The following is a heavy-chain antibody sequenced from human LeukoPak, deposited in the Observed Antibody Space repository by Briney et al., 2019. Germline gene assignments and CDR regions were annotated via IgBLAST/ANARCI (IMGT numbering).Heavy chain of an antibody. V-gene: IGHV3-21*01. Sequence: GGSLRLSCAASGFTFSSYSMNWVRQAPGKGLEWVSSISCSSSYIYYADSVKGRFTISRDNAKNSLYLQMNSLRAEDTAGYYCARDIGGYGGYCCPGGYFDLWGRGTLDTVSS. CDR1: GFTFSSYS. CDR2: ISCSSSYI. D-gene: IGHD2-21*02. J-gene: IGHJ2*01. CDR3: ARDIGGYGGYCCPGGYFDL.